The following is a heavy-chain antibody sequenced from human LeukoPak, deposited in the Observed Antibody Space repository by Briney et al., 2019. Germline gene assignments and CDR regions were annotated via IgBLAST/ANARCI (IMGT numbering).Heavy chain of an antibody. Sequence: PSETLFLTCTVSGGSISSYYWSWIRQPPGKGLEWIGYIYYSGSTNYNPSLKSRVTISVDTSKNQFSLKLSSVTAADTAVYYCARQVGCSSTSCYYGMDVWGQGTTVTVSS. D-gene: IGHD2-2*01. J-gene: IGHJ6*02. CDR2: IYYSGST. V-gene: IGHV4-59*01. CDR3: ARQVGCSSTSCYYGMDV. CDR1: GGSISSYY.